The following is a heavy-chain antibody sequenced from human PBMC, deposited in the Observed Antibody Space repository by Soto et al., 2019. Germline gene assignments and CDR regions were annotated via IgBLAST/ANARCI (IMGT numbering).Heavy chain of an antibody. Sequence: EVHLLESGGALVHPGESLRLSCETSGFTFSNCVMTWVRQAPGKGLEWVSVITKTGDTDYADSEKGRFTISRDNSKNTIYLQMNSLRAEDTAVYYCARGLLNGRWYAADWGQGTLVTVSS. J-gene: IGHJ4*02. CDR2: ITKTGDT. CDR3: ARGLLNGRWYAAD. V-gene: IGHV3-23*01. D-gene: IGHD6-13*01. CDR1: GFTFSNCV.